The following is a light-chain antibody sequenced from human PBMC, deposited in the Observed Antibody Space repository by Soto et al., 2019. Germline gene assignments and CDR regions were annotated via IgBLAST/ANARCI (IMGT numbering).Light chain of an antibody. V-gene: IGKV2-28*01. Sequence: DIVMTQSPLSLPVTPGEPASISCRSSQSLLHINGYNYLDWYLQKPGQSPQLLIYLGSNRASGVPDRFSGSGSDTYFTLEISRVEADDVGVYYCMQPLENFRTFGQGTKVDIK. CDR2: LGS. CDR1: QSLLHINGYNY. J-gene: IGKJ1*01. CDR3: MQPLENFRT.